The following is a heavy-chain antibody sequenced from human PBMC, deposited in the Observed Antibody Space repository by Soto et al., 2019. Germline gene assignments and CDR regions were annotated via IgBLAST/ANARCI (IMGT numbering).Heavy chain of an antibody. J-gene: IGHJ4*02. CDR2: VYWTGST. Sequence: SETLSLTCSVSGDSITTNGYYWGWIRQPPGKGLQWIGNVYWTGSTFSHPSLTSRVFISVDTSKNEFSLRLTSVTAADTAVYYCAISLYTYGLLIDYWGPGTLSPSPQ. V-gene: IGHV4-39*01. CDR1: GDSITTNGYY. D-gene: IGHD2-8*01. CDR3: AISLYTYGLLIDY.